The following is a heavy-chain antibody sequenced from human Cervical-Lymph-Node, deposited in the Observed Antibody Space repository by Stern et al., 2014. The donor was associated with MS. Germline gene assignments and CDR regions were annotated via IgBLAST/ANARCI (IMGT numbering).Heavy chain of an antibody. CDR2: LTPMFGTS. CDR3: ARDQGGIADS. CDR1: GGSFSMDT. D-gene: IGHD6-13*01. Sequence: QVQLVQSGTEVKKPGSSGKVSCKASGGSFSMDTISWERQAPGQGLECMGGLTPMFGTSNYAQKFQGRVTTTADESTSTAYMELSSLRSEDTAVYFCARDQGGIADSWGQGTLVIVSS. J-gene: IGHJ4*02. V-gene: IGHV1-69*01.